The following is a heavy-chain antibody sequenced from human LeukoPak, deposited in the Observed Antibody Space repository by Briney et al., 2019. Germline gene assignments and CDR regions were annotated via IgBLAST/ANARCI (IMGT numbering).Heavy chain of an antibody. CDR1: GYSISSGYY. Sequence: PSETLSLTCAVSGYSISSGYYWGWIRQPPGKGLEWIGGIYHSGNTYYNPSLKSRVTISVDTSKNQFSLKLSSVTAADTAVYYCAREVDTAMVTRFDYWGQGTLVTVSS. CDR2: IYHSGNT. D-gene: IGHD5-18*01. J-gene: IGHJ4*02. V-gene: IGHV4-38-2*02. CDR3: AREVDTAMVTRFDY.